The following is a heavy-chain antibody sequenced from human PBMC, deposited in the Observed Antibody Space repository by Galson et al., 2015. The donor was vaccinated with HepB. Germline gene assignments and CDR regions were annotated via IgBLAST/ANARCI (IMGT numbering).Heavy chain of an antibody. V-gene: IGHV4-59*12. D-gene: IGHD3-10*01. CDR2: IYYSGST. J-gene: IGHJ5*02. CDR1: GGSISSYY. CDR3: AREGSSAIFLNWFDP. Sequence: SETLSLTCTVSGGSISSYYWSWIRQPPGKGLEWIGYIYYSGSTNYNPSLKSRVTISVDTSKNQFSLKLSSVTAADTAVYYCAREGSSAIFLNWFDPWGQGTLVTVSS.